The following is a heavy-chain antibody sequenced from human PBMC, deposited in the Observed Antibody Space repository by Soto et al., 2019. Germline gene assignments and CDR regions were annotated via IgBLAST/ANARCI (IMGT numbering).Heavy chain of an antibody. CDR2: IYYSGST. Sequence: SETLSLTCTVSGGSISSYYWSWIRQPPGKGLEWIGYIYYSGSTNYNPSLKSRVTISVDTSKNQFSLKLSSVTAADTAVYYCAREGGHYGMDVWGQGTTVTVSS. D-gene: IGHD2-15*01. CDR3: AREGGHYGMDV. V-gene: IGHV4-59*01. CDR1: GGSISSYY. J-gene: IGHJ6*02.